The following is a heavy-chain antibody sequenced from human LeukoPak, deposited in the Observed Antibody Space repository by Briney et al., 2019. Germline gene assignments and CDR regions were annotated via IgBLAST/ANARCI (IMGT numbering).Heavy chain of an antibody. D-gene: IGHD5-24*01. J-gene: IGHJ3*02. CDR2: ISGYDGNT. CDR3: ARGSGRDGYSYAFDI. CDR1: GYTFTSYG. Sequence: ASVKVSCKASGYTFTSYGVNWVRQAPGQGLEYMGWISGYDGNTNYAQKVQGRVTMTADISTSTAYMVLRSLRSDDTAIYYCARGSGRDGYSYAFDIWGQGTMVTVSS. V-gene: IGHV1-18*01.